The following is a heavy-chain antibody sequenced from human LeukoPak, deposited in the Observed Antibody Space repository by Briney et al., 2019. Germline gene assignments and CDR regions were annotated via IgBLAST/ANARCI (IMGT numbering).Heavy chain of an antibody. Sequence: GRSLRLSCAASGFTFSSYAVSWVRQAPGKGLEWVSAISGSGGSTYYADSVKGRFTISRDNSKNTLYLQMNSLRAEDTAVYYCAKDGAAYCGGDCPDYWGQGTLVTVSS. CDR3: AKDGAAYCGGDCPDY. V-gene: IGHV3-23*01. D-gene: IGHD2-21*02. J-gene: IGHJ4*02. CDR1: GFTFSSYA. CDR2: ISGSGGST.